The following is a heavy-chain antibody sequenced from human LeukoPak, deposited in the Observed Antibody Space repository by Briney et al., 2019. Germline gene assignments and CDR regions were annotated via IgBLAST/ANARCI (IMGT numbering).Heavy chain of an antibody. CDR1: GFTFSSYG. J-gene: IGHJ4*02. CDR2: ISYDGSNK. V-gene: IGHV3-30*18. CDR3: AKGGASIAVAGILDY. Sequence: GGSLRLSCAASGFTFSSYGMHWVRQAPGKGLEWVAVISYDGSNKYYADSVKGRLTISRDNSKNTLYLQMNSLRAEDTAVYYCAKGGASIAVAGILDYWGRGTLVTVSS. D-gene: IGHD6-19*01.